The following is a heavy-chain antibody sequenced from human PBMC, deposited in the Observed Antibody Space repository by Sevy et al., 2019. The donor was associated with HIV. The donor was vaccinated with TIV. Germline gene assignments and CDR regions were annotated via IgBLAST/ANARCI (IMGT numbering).Heavy chain of an antibody. CDR1: GFTFSSYA. D-gene: IGHD3-22*01. CDR2: ISYDGSNK. J-gene: IGHJ4*02. Sequence: GGSLRLSCAASGFTFSSYAMHWVRQAPGKGLEWVAVISYDGSNKYYTDSVKGRFTISRDNSKNTLYLQMNSLRAEDTAVYYCARSAYYYDSSGYYFDYWGQGTLVTVSS. V-gene: IGHV3-30*04. CDR3: ARSAYYYDSSGYYFDY.